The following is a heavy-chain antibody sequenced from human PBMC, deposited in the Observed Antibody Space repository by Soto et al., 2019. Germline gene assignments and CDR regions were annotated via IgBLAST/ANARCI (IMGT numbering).Heavy chain of an antibody. CDR2: ISYDGSNK. D-gene: IGHD3-22*01. CDR3: EKYYYDSSGPIDY. J-gene: IGHJ4*02. Sequence: PGGSLRLSCAASGFTFSSYGMHWVRQAPGKGLEWVAVISYDGSNKYYADSVKGRFTISRDNSKNTLYLQMNSLRAEDTAVYYCEKYYYDSSGPIDYWGQGTLVTVSS. CDR1: GFTFSSYG. V-gene: IGHV3-30*18.